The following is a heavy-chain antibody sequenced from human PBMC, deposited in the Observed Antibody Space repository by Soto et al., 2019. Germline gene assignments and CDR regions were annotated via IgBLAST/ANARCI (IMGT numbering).Heavy chain of an antibody. CDR3: ARQSAYDFWSGYPPTEAFDI. CDR1: GGSISSGGYY. J-gene: IGHJ3*02. Sequence: SETLSLTCTVSGGSISSGGYYWGWIRQHPGKGLEWIGYIYYSGSTYYNPSLKSRVTISVDTSKNQFSLKLSSVTAADTSVYYCARQSAYDFWSGYPPTEAFDIWGQGTMVTVSS. D-gene: IGHD3-3*01. CDR2: IYYSGST. V-gene: IGHV4-31*03.